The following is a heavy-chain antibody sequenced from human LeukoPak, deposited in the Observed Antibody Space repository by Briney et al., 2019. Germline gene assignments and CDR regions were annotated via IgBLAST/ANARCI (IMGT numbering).Heavy chain of an antibody. CDR2: FDPEEGET. Sequence: ASVKVSCKVSGYTLTDLSMHWVRQAPGKGLEWMGGFDPEEGETIHAQKFRGRVTMTVDTSTDTAYMELRSLRSEDTAVYYCATLYFDSRGAFGYWGQGTLVTVSS. J-gene: IGHJ4*02. V-gene: IGHV1-24*01. D-gene: IGHD3-16*01. CDR3: ATLYFDSRGAFGY. CDR1: GYTLTDLS.